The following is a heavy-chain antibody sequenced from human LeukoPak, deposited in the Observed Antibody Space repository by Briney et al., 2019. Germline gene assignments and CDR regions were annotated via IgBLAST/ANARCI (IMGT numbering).Heavy chain of an antibody. CDR3: VRGVPETWMRGTFDI. CDR1: GFTFSTYA. J-gene: IGHJ3*02. V-gene: IGHV3-23*01. D-gene: IGHD1-14*01. Sequence: GGSRRLSCAGSGFTFSTYAMGWCRRAPGKGRGWGSSISGSGGSTDYADTVKGRFSTSRDNCKNTVDLQMNSLRAEDTAVYYCVRGVPETWMRGTFDIWGQGTMVTVSS. CDR2: ISGSGGST.